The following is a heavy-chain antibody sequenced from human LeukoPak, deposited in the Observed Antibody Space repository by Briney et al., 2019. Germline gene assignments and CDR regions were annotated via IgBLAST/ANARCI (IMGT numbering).Heavy chain of an antibody. V-gene: IGHV3-23*01. D-gene: IGHD5-18*01. J-gene: IGHJ4*02. CDR2: ISGSDGYT. CDR3: AKQDTSMDYFDY. CDR1: GFTFSSYA. Sequence: PGGSLRLSCAASGFTFSSYAMSWVRQAPGKGLDCVSVISGSDGYTYYADSVKGRSTISRDNSKNTLYLQMNSLRAEDTAIYYCAKQDTSMDYFDYWGRGTLVSVSS.